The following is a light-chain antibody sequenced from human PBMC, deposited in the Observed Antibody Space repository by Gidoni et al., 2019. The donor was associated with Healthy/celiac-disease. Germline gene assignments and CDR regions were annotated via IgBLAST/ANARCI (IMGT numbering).Light chain of an antibody. CDR1: QSVCSY. CDR2: VAS. Sequence: EIVLTPSPATLYLSPGERATLSCRASQSVCSYLAWYQQKPGQAPRLLIYVASNRSTGIPARFSGSGSGTDFTLTISSLEPEDFAVYYCKQRSNWPLTFGGGTKLEIK. J-gene: IGKJ4*01. CDR3: KQRSNWPLT. V-gene: IGKV3-11*01.